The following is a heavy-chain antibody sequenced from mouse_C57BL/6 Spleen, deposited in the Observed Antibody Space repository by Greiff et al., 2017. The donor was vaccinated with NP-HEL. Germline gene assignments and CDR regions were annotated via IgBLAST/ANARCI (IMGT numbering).Heavy chain of an antibody. V-gene: IGHV1-39*01. CDR3: ARNSLRKIVYYAMDY. D-gene: IGHD1-1*01. CDR2: INPNYGTT. CDR1: GYSFTDYN. Sequence: EVQLQQSGPELVKPGASVKISCKASGYSFTDYNMNWVKQSNGKSLEWIGVINPNYGTTSYNQKFKGKATLTVDQSSRTAYMQINSLTSEDSAVYYCARNSLRKIVYYAMDYWGQGTSVTVSS. J-gene: IGHJ4*01.